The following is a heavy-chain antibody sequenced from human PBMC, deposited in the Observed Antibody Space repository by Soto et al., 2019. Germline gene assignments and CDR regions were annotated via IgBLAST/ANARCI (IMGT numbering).Heavy chain of an antibody. J-gene: IGHJ4*02. D-gene: IGHD6-13*01. V-gene: IGHV4-39*01. CDR2: IYYSGST. CDR3: AIRIAAAAPQGPNFDY. Sequence: QLQLQESGPGLVKPSETLSLTCTVSGGSISSSSYYWGWIRQPPGKGLEWIGSIYYSGSTYYNPSLKSRVTRSVDTSKNQFSLKLSSVTAADTAVYYCAIRIAAAAPQGPNFDYWGQGTLVTVSS. CDR1: GGSISSSSYY.